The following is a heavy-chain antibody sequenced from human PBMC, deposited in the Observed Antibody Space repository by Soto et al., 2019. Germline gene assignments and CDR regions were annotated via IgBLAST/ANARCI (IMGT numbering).Heavy chain of an antibody. CDR3: AKEWGSSGWFNWFNP. D-gene: IGHD6-19*01. CDR2: ISHSGTSK. CDR1: GFTVATTG. V-gene: IGHV3-30*18. Sequence: QVQLAASGGGVVQPGESLPVACAASGFTVATTGMHWVRQPPGKGLEWVAMISHSGTSKVYIDSVPGRFTISTDNARNNLYLQMTSLRPEDMAIYYWAKEWGSSGWFNWFNPWGQGVLVTVSS. J-gene: IGHJ5*02.